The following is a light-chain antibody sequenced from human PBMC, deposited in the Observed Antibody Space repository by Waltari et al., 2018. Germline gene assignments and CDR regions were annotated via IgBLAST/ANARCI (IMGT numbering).Light chain of an antibody. CDR3: QQYDISPLT. CDR1: QTVRTTY. J-gene: IGKJ4*01. V-gene: IGKV3-20*01. CDR2: DTS. Sequence: EIVLTQSPGTLSLSPGERATLSCRASQTVRTTYLAWYKQKPGQAPTLLIYDTSSRATGIPVRFSGSVSGTDFSLTISSLEPEDFAVYYCQQYDISPLTFGGWTKVETK.